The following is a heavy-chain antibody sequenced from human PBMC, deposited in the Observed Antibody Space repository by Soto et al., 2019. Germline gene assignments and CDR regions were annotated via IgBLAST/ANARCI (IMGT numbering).Heavy chain of an antibody. Sequence: SETLSLTCTVSGGPISSGDYYWSWIRQPPGKGLEWIGYIYYSGSTYYNPSLKSRVTISVDTSKNQFSLKLSSVTAADTAVYYCARHNRDNWNPALVDYWGQGTLVTVSS. CDR3: ARHNRDNWNPALVDY. D-gene: IGHD1-20*01. V-gene: IGHV4-30-4*01. CDR1: GGPISSGDYY. J-gene: IGHJ4*02. CDR2: IYYSGST.